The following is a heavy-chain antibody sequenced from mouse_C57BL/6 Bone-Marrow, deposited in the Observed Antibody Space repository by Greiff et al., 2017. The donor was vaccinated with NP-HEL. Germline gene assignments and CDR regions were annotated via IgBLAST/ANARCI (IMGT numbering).Heavy chain of an antibody. CDR3: TTIYYYGSSGYFDV. Sequence: EVQLQQSGAELVRPGASVKLSCTASGFNIKDDYMHWVKQRPEQGLEWIGWIDPENGDTEYASKFQGKATITADTSSNTAYLQLSSLTSEDTAVYYCTTIYYYGSSGYFDVRGTGTTVTVSS. CDR2: IDPENGDT. CDR1: GFNIKDDY. D-gene: IGHD1-1*01. V-gene: IGHV14-4*01. J-gene: IGHJ1*03.